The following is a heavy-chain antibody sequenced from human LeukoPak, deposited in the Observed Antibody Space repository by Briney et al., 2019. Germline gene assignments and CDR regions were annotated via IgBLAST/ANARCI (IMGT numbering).Heavy chain of an antibody. CDR1: GGSISSYY. J-gene: IGHJ4*02. D-gene: IGHD3-10*01. CDR2: IYYSGST. V-gene: IGHV4-59*01. Sequence: PSETLSLTCTVSGGSISSYYWSWIRQPPGKGLEWIGYIYYSGSTNYNPSLKSRVTISVDTSKNQFSLKLSSVTAADTAVYYFARPADSGSGSYTYYFDYWGQETLVTVSS. CDR3: ARPADSGSGSYTYYFDY.